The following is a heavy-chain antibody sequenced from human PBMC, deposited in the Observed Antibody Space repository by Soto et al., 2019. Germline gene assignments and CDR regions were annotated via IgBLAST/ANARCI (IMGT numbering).Heavy chain of an antibody. D-gene: IGHD3-3*01. Sequence: QVPLVQSGSELKKPGASVKVSCKASGYTFTSYAMNWVRQAPGQGLEWMGWINTNTGNPTYAQGFTGRFVFSLDTSVSTAYLQICSLKAEDTAVYYCASRITIFGVVIITGFDYWGQGTLVTVSS. CDR2: INTNTGNP. CDR3: ASRITIFGVVIITGFDY. CDR1: GYTFTSYA. J-gene: IGHJ4*02. V-gene: IGHV7-4-1*01.